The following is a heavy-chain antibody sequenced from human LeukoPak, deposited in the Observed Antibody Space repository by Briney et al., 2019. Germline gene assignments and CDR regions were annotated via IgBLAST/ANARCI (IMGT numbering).Heavy chain of an antibody. V-gene: IGHV3-7*03. Sequence: GGSLRLSCAASGFTVSNYWMSWVRQAPGEGLEWVACIHQNGGTEYYVDSVKGRFAISRDNSKNSLLLQMSSLTVEDTAVYYCARDLSSRDAFWGQGTLVIVSS. D-gene: IGHD6-13*01. CDR2: IHQNGGTE. J-gene: IGHJ4*02. CDR3: ARDLSSRDAF. CDR1: GFTVSNYW.